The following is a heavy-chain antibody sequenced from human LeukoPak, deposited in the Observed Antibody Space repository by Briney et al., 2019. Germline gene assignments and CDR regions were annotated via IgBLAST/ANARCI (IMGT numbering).Heavy chain of an antibody. CDR2: IYYSGST. CDR3: ARAVVVAATPSNWFDP. CDR1: GGSISSGGYY. V-gene: IGHV4-31*03. Sequence: SETLSLTCTVSGGSISSGGYYWSWIRQHPGKGLEWIGYIYYSGSTYYNPSLKSRVTISVDTSKNQFSLKLSSVTAADTAVYYCARAVVVAATPSNWFDPWGQGTLVTVSS. D-gene: IGHD2-15*01. J-gene: IGHJ5*02.